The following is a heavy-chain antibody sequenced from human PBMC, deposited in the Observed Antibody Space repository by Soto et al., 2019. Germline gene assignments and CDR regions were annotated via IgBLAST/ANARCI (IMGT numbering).Heavy chain of an antibody. V-gene: IGHV3-73*01. CDR2: IRSKANSYAT. Sequence: GGSLRLSCAASGFTFSGSAMHWVRQASGKGLEWVGRIRSKANSYATAYAASVKGRCTISRDDSKNTAYLQMNSLKTEDTAGYDGTRDRDYDILTGYYDAFDIWGQGTMVTVSS. J-gene: IGHJ3*02. CDR3: TRDRDYDILTGYYDAFDI. D-gene: IGHD3-9*01. CDR1: GFTFSGSA.